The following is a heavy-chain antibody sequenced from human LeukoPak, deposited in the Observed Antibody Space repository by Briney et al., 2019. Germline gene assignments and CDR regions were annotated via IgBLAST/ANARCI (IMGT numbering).Heavy chain of an antibody. CDR2: ISSSSSYT. Sequence: GRSLRLSCAASGFTFSDYYMSWIRQAPGKGLEWVSYISSSSSYTNYADSVKGRFTISRDNAKNSLYLQMNSLRAEDTAVYYCARPYSSTYGMDVWGKGTTVTVSS. CDR3: ARPYSSTYGMDV. J-gene: IGHJ6*04. V-gene: IGHV3-11*06. CDR1: GFTFSDYY. D-gene: IGHD6-13*01.